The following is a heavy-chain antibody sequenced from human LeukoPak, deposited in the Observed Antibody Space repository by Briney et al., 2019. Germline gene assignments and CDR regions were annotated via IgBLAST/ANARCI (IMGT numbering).Heavy chain of an antibody. V-gene: IGHV3-48*03. CDR3: ARDRGRGSNWNDQYYYYYYMDV. D-gene: IGHD1-1*01. Sequence: PGGSLRLSCAASGFTFSSYEMNWVRQAPGKGLEWVSYISSSGSTIYYADSVKGRFTISRDNAKNSLYLQMNSLRAEDTAVYYCARDRGRGSNWNDQYYYYYYMDVWGKGTTVTISS. J-gene: IGHJ6*03. CDR2: ISSSGSTI. CDR1: GFTFSSYE.